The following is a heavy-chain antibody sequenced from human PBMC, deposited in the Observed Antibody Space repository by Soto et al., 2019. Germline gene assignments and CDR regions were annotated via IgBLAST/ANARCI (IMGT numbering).Heavy chain of an antibody. CDR3: AKGPRGYSGDYDILFDH. CDR2: IPYDGSNK. CDR1: GFTFSSYG. Sequence: GGSLRLSCAASGFTFSSYGMHWVRQAPGKGLEWVAVIPYDGSNKYYADSVKGRFTISRDNSKNTLYLQMNSLRAEDTAVYYCAKGPRGYSGDYDILFDHWGQGTLVTVSS. V-gene: IGHV3-30*18. J-gene: IGHJ4*02. D-gene: IGHD5-12*01.